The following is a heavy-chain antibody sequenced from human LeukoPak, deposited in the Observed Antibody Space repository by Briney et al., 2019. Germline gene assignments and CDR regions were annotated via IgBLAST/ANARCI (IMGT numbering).Heavy chain of an antibody. CDR2: IYYSGST. V-gene: IGHV4-59*01. CDR1: GGSISSYY. CDR3: ARGYCSSTSCPFDY. Sequence: SETLSLTCTVSGGSISSYYWSWIRQPPGKGLEWIGYIYYSGSTNYNPSLKSRVIISVDTSKNQFSLKLSSVTAADTAVYYCARGYCSSTSCPFDYWGQGTLVTVSS. D-gene: IGHD2-2*01. J-gene: IGHJ4*02.